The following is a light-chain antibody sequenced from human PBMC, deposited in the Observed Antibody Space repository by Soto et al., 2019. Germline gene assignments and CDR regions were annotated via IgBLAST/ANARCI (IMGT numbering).Light chain of an antibody. Sequence: EMVLTQSPATLSLSPGERATLSCRASQSISRYLAWYQQKPCQAPRLLIYDASNRATGIPARFSGSGSGTDFTLTISSLEPEDFAVYYCQQRSNWPWTFGQGTKVEIK. CDR2: DAS. V-gene: IGKV3-11*01. CDR3: QQRSNWPWT. J-gene: IGKJ1*01. CDR1: QSISRY.